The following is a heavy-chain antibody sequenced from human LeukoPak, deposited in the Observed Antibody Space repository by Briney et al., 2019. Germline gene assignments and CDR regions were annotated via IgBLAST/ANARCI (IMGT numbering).Heavy chain of an antibody. J-gene: IGHJ3*02. CDR3: ARVGVTISNPVFDI. CDR1: GGSISSSNW. V-gene: IGHV4-4*02. Sequence: SDTLSLTCAVSGGSISSSNWLSWVRPPPGKGLEWIGEIYHSGSTNYNPSLKSRVTISVDKSKNQFSLKLSSVTAADTAVYYCARVGVTISNPVFDIWGQGTMVTVSS. D-gene: IGHD3-3*01. CDR2: IYHSGST.